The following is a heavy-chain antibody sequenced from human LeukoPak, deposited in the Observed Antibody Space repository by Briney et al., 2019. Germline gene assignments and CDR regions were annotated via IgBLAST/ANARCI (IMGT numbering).Heavy chain of an antibody. V-gene: IGHV4-34*01. D-gene: IGHD6-13*01. J-gene: IGHJ6*02. Sequence: SETLSLTCAVYGGSFSGYYWSWIRQPPGKGLEWIGEIKYSGSTNYKPSLKSRVTISVDTSKNQLSLKLSSVTAADTAVYYCARGLRAARVFYYYGMDVWGQGTTVTVSS. CDR2: IKYSGST. CDR1: GGSFSGYY. CDR3: ARGLRAARVFYYYGMDV.